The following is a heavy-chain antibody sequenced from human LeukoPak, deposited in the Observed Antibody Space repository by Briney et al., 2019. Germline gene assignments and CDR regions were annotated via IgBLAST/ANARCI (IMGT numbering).Heavy chain of an antibody. V-gene: IGHV3-15*05. J-gene: IGHJ3*01. CDR3: AIHGGGTIRIEAFDV. D-gene: IGHD3-3*01. Sequence: PGGSLRLSCAASGFTFSNAWMSWVRQAPGKGLEWVGRIKSKTDGGTTDYAAPVKGRFTISRDDSKNTLYLQMNSLRDEDTALYYCAIHGGGTIRIEAFDVWGQGTMVTISS. CDR1: GFTFSNAW. CDR2: IKSKTDGGTT.